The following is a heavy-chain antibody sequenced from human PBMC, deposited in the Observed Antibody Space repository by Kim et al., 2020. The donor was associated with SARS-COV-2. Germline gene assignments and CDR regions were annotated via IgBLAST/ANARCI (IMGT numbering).Heavy chain of an antibody. D-gene: IGHD3-22*01. CDR3: AKDSGPSDNSAYFDN. J-gene: IGHJ5*02. Sequence: ADPVKGRFTISRDNTKNSLYLQMNSLRTEDTAFYYCAKDSGPSDNSAYFDNWGQGTLVTVSS. V-gene: IGHV3-43*01.